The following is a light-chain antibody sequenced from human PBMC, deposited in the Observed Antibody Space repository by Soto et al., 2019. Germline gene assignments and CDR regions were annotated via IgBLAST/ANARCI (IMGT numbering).Light chain of an antibody. V-gene: IGKV3-20*01. J-gene: IGKJ2*01. CDR3: QQYSDAPHT. CDR2: GAS. CDR1: QSVSSSY. Sequence: EIVFTQSPGTLSLSQGERATLSCRASQSVSSSYLAWYQQKPGQAPRLLIYGASSGATGIPDRFSGSGSGTDFTLTISSLEPEDFAVYYCQQYSDAPHTFGLGTKVDIK.